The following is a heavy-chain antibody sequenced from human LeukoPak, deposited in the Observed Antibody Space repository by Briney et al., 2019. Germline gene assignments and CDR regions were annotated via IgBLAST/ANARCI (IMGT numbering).Heavy chain of an antibody. Sequence: GGSLRLSCAGAGFTFSSYNMHWVRQAPGKGLEWVAVISYDGTNKYYADSVKGRFTISRDNSKSTLYLQMNSLRAEDTAVYYCARDILGMGGGFDYWGQGTLVTVSP. V-gene: IGHV3-30-3*01. CDR2: ISYDGTNK. J-gene: IGHJ4*02. CDR3: ARDILGMGGGFDY. D-gene: IGHD5-24*01. CDR1: GFTFSSYN.